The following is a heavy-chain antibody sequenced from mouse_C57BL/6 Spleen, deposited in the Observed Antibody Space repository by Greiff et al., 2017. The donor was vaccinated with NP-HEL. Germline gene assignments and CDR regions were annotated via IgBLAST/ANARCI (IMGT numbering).Heavy chain of an antibody. CDR1: GFTFSDYG. D-gene: IGHD1-1*01. J-gene: IGHJ2*01. Sequence: EVKLMESGGGLVKPGGSLKLSCAASGFTFSDYGMHWVRQAPEKGLEWVAYISSGSSTIYYADTVKGRFTISRDNAKNTLFLQRTSLRSEDTAMYYCARQDYGSPLDYWGQGTTLTVSS. CDR3: ARQDYGSPLDY. CDR2: ISSGSSTI. V-gene: IGHV5-17*01.